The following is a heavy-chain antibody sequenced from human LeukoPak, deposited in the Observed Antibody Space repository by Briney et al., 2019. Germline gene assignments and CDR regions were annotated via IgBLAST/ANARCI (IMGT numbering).Heavy chain of an antibody. D-gene: IGHD3-10*01. Sequence: PSETLSLTCTVSGGSISSGSYYWSWIRQPAGKGLEWIGRIYTSGSTNYSPSLKSRVTISVDTSKNQFSLKLSSVTAADTAVYYCARHGVGRGGDFDYWGQGTLVTVSS. J-gene: IGHJ4*02. CDR3: ARHGVGRGGDFDY. CDR2: IYTSGST. V-gene: IGHV4-61*02. CDR1: GGSISSGSYY.